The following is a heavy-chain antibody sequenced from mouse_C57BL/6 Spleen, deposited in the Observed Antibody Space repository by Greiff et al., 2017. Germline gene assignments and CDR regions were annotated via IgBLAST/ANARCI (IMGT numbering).Heavy chain of an antibody. Sequence: VQLKESGPGLVKPSQSLSLTCSVTGYSITSGYYWNWIRQFPGNKLEWMGYISYDGSNNYNPSLKNLTSITRDTSKNQFFLKLNSVTTEDTATYYCARRLEDYAMDYWGQGTSVTVSS. V-gene: IGHV3-6*01. CDR2: ISYDGSN. J-gene: IGHJ4*01. CDR1: GYSITSGYY. CDR3: ARRLEDYAMDY.